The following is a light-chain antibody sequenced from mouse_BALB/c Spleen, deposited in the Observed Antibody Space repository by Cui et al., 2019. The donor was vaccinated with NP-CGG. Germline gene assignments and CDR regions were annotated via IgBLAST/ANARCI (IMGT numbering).Light chain of an antibody. CDR2: GTN. Sequence: QAVVTQESALTTSPAETVTLTCRSRTGAVTTSNYANWVQEKPDHLFTGLIGGTNNRVPGVPARFSGALIGDKAALTITGAQTEDEAIYFCALWYSNHWVFGGGTKLTVL. CDR3: ALWYSNHWV. CDR1: TGAVTTSNY. V-gene: IGLV1*01. J-gene: IGLJ1*01.